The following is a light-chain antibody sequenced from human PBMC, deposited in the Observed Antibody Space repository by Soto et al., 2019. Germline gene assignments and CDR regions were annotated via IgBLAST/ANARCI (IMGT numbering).Light chain of an antibody. CDR3: QQYGSSHT. CDR1: QSVTSTY. J-gene: IGKJ5*01. CDR2: GAS. V-gene: IGKV3-20*01. Sequence: EIVLTQSPGTLSLSPGERATLYCMASQSVTSTYLAWYQQKPGQAPRLLIYGASSRAIGIPDRFSGSVSGSDFILTINRLEPEDFAVYYCQQYGSSHTFGQGTRLEIK.